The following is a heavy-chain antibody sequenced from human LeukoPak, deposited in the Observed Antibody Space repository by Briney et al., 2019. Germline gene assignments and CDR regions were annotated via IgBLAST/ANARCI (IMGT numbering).Heavy chain of an antibody. CDR1: GGSFSGYY. J-gene: IGHJ4*02. Sequence: SETLSLTCAVYGGSFSGYYWSWIRQPPGKGLEWIGEINHSGSTNYNPSLKSRVTISVDTSKNQFSLKLSSVTAADTAVYYCARQNPLGTPYSSSWTYFDYWGQGTLVTVSS. CDR3: ARQNPLGTPYSSSWTYFDY. V-gene: IGHV4-34*01. CDR2: INHSGST. D-gene: IGHD6-13*01.